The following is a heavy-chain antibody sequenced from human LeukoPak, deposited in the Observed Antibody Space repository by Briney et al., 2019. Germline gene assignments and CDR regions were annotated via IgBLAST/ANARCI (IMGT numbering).Heavy chain of an antibody. D-gene: IGHD6-13*01. CDR1: GITFSMYS. J-gene: IGHJ4*02. V-gene: IGHV3-48*01. CDR2: ISSSSSIK. Sequence: GGSLRLSCAASGITFSMYSMNWVRQAPGRGLEWVSYISSSSSIKYYADSVKGRFTISRDNAKDSLYLQMNSLRVEDTAVYYCARDGLTGYSSSWPIYYFDNWGQGTLVTVSS. CDR3: ARDGLTGYSSSWPIYYFDN.